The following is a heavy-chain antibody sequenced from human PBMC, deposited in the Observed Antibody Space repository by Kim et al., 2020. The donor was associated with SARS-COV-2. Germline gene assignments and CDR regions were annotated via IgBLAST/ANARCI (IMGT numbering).Heavy chain of an antibody. J-gene: IGHJ4*02. CDR3: ARAEGPYGSGSYENY. V-gene: IGHV4-34*01. D-gene: IGHD3-10*01. Sequence: SETLSLTCAVYGGSFSGYYWSWIRQPPGKGLEWIGEINHSGSTNYNPSLKSRVTISVDTSKNQFSLKLSSVTAADTAVYYCARAEGPYGSGSYENYWGQGTLVTVSS. CDR1: GGSFSGYY. CDR2: INHSGST.